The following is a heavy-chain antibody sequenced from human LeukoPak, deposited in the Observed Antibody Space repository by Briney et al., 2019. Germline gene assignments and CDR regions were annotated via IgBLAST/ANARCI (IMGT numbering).Heavy chain of an antibody. CDR3: ARDMKGYRRGSGSYNYYYYYMDV. V-gene: IGHV4-34*01. J-gene: IGHJ6*03. Sequence: KPSETLSLTCAVYGGSFSGYYWSWIRQPPGKGLEWIGEINHSGSTNYNPSLKSRVTISVDTSKNQFSLKLSSVTAADTGVYYCARDMKGYRRGSGSYNYYYYYMDVWGKGTTVTISS. CDR2: INHSGST. D-gene: IGHD3-10*01. CDR1: GGSFSGYY.